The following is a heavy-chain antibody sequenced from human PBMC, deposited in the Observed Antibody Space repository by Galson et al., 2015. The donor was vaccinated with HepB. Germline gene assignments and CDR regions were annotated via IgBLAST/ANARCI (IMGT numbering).Heavy chain of an antibody. CDR1: GYTFTSYY. D-gene: IGHD3-3*01. Sequence: SVKVSCKASGYTFTSYYMHWVRQAPGQGLEWMGIINPSGGSTSYAQKFQGRVTMTRDTSTSTVYMELSSLRSEDTAVYYCASYTIFGVVHPRDAAAYYGMDVWGQGTTVTVSS. V-gene: IGHV1-46*01. J-gene: IGHJ6*02. CDR2: INPSGGST. CDR3: ASYTIFGVVHPRDAAAYYGMDV.